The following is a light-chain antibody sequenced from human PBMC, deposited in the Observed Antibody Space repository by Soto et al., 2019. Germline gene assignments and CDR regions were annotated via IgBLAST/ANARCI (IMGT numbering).Light chain of an antibody. V-gene: IGLV2-23*01. CDR2: EGS. CDR3: ATWDGSLPGEV. CDR1: SSDVGGYDL. J-gene: IGLJ2*01. Sequence: QSVLTQPASVSGSPGQSITISCTGTSSDVGGYDLVSWYQQHPGKAPKLIIYEGSKRPSGISNRFSGSKSGNTASLIISGLQGDDEGDYYCATWDGSLPGEVFGGGTKLTVL.